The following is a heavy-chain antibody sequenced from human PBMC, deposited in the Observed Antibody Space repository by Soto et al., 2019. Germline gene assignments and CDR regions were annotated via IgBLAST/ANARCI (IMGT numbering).Heavy chain of an antibody. J-gene: IGHJ4*02. Sequence: ASVKGSCKASGYTFTRYGMHCVRQAPGQMREGMVWINAGNGDTKYSQNCQVRVTITRDTSATIDYMEMRSLSSEDTAVSYCARDSGRVFGEMTSGLFDSWGQVTLVNV. CDR3: ARDSGRVFGEMTSGLFDS. V-gene: IGHV1-3*01. CDR1: GYTFTRYG. CDR2: INAGNGDT. D-gene: IGHD3-10*01.